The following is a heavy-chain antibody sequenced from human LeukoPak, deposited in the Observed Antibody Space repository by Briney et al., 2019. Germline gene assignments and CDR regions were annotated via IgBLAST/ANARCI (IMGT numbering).Heavy chain of an antibody. D-gene: IGHD4-17*01. CDR1: GFTFSSYA. V-gene: IGHV3-48*01. J-gene: IGHJ4*02. CDR3: AREENTDGGFDY. Sequence: GGSLRLSCAASGFTFSSYAMSWVRQAPGKGLEWVSYISSSSSNKYYADSVKGRFTITRDNAKNSLYLQMNSLRAEDTAVYYCAREENTDGGFDYWGQGTLVTVSS. CDR2: ISSSSSNK.